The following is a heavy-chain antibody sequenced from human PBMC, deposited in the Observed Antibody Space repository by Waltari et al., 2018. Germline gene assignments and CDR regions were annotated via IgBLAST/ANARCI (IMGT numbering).Heavy chain of an antibody. D-gene: IGHD1-26*01. CDR2: ISGSDVTT. J-gene: IGHJ4*02. CDR3: AKGRSGNYWLFDY. CDR1: GFTFSNYA. Sequence: EVQLVESGGVLVQPGWSLRLSCEVSGFTFSNYAMSWVRQAPGKGLEWVSGISGSDVTTYYADSVKGRFTISRDNSKNTLYLQMNSLRSEDTALYYCAKGRSGNYWLFDYWGQGTLVTVSS. V-gene: IGHV3-23*04.